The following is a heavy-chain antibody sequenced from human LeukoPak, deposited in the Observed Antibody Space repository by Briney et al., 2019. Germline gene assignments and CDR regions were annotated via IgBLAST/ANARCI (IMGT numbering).Heavy chain of an antibody. CDR1: GYTFTSYG. J-gene: IGHJ5*02. Sequence: GASVTVSCKASGYTFTSYGISWVRQAPGQGLEWMGWISAYNGNTNYAQKLQGRVTMTTDTSTSAAYMELRSLRSDDTAVYYCARTLEVNWFDPWGQGTLVTVSS. V-gene: IGHV1-18*01. CDR3: ARTLEVNWFDP. CDR2: ISAYNGNT.